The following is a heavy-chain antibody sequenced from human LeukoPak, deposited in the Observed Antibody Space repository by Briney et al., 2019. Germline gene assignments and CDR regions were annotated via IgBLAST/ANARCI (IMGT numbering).Heavy chain of an antibody. V-gene: IGHV2-26*01. CDR2: IFSNDGK. CDR3: GRIRREVGLSRGVYGMDV. CDR1: GFSINNARMG. D-gene: IGHD2-8*01. J-gene: IGHJ6*02. Sequence: FGPTLVNPTETLTLTCTVSGFSINNARMGVSWIRQPPGKALEWLAHIFSNDGKSYRTSLKSRLTISKDTSKSQVILTMTNMGPVDTATYYCGRIRREVGLSRGVYGMDVWGQGTTVTVSS.